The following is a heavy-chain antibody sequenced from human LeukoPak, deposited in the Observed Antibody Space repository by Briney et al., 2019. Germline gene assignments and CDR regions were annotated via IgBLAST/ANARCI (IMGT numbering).Heavy chain of an antibody. V-gene: IGHV3-43*02. J-gene: IGHJ4*02. Sequence: PGGSLRLSCAASGCTFDDYATHWVSQPPGKGLEWLSLITGDGGFTCPADSVKGRFTISRHNSINSLYLQMNRLRTEDTSLYYCAKSRNYGSGSYLDYWGPGTLVTVSS. CDR3: AKSRNYGSGSYLDY. CDR2: ITGDGGFT. D-gene: IGHD3-10*01. CDR1: GCTFDDYA.